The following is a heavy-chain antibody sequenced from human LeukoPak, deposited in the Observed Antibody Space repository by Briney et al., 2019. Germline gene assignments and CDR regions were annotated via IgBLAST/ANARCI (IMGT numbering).Heavy chain of an antibody. CDR3: ARAAAPGNNWFDP. D-gene: IGHD6-13*01. J-gene: IGHJ5*02. CDR2: IIPIFGTA. CDR1: GGTFSSYA. V-gene: IGHV1-69*13. Sequence: SVKVSCKASGGTFSSYAISWVRQAPGQGLGWMGGIIPIFGTANYAQKFQGRVTITADESTSTAYMELSSLRSEDTAVYYCARAAAPGNNWFDPWGQGTLVTVSS.